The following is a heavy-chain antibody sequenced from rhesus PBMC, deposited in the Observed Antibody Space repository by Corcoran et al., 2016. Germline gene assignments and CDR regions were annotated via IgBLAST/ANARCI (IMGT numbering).Heavy chain of an antibody. J-gene: IGHJ4*01. V-gene: IGHV4S19*01. D-gene: IGHD6-13*01. Sequence: VQLQESGPGLVKPSETLSLTCAVSGGSISNNYWWTWIRQPPGKGLEGIGNIDGSSDNDNYYPYLKRRCTMSKDTSKNQFSLKLSSGTAADTAVYCCAREDGNIAAGPGYYDYWGQGVLVTVSS. CDR2: IDGSSDND. CDR1: GGSISNNYW. CDR3: AREDGNIAAGPGYYDY.